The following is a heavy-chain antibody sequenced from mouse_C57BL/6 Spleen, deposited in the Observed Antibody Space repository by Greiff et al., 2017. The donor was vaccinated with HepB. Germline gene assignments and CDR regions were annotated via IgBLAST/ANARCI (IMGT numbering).Heavy chain of an antibody. V-gene: IGHV5-9*01. Sequence: EVQVVESGGGLVKPGGSLKLSCAASGFTFSSYTMSWVRQTPEKRLEWVATISGGGGNTYYPDSVKGRFTISRDNAKNTLYLQMSSLRSEDTALYYCARHGYYGSLDYWGQGTTLTVSS. J-gene: IGHJ2*01. D-gene: IGHD1-1*01. CDR2: ISGGGGNT. CDR1: GFTFSSYT. CDR3: ARHGYYGSLDY.